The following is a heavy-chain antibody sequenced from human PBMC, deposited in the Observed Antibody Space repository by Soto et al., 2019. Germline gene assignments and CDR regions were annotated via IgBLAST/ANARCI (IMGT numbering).Heavy chain of an antibody. CDR2: IYYSGST. J-gene: IGHJ3*02. CDR3: ARGGSGYDAFDI. D-gene: IGHD3-22*01. CDR1: GGSISSGGYY. Sequence: SETLSRTCTVSGGSISSGGYYWSWIRQHPGKGLEWIGYIYYSGSTYYNPSLKSRVTISVDTSKNQFSLKLSSVTAADTAVYYCARGGSGYDAFDIWGQGTMVTVSS. V-gene: IGHV4-31*03.